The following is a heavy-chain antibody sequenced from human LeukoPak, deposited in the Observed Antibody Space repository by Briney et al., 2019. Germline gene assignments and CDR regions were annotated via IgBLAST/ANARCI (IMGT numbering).Heavy chain of an antibody. V-gene: IGHV4-59*01. CDR2: LDYSGST. J-gene: IGHJ4*02. Sequence: SETLSLTCTVSGGSISSYYWSWIRQPPGKGLEWIGYLDYSGSTNYNPSLKSRVTISVDTSKNQLSLKLNSVSAADTAVYYCARDRGSRGGFDYWGQGTPVTVSS. CDR1: GGSISSYY. D-gene: IGHD2-2*01. CDR3: ARDRGSRGGFDY.